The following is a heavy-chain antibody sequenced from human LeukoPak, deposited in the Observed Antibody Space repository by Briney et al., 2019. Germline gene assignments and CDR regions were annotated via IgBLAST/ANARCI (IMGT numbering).Heavy chain of an antibody. CDR2: INHSGST. Sequence: SGTLSLTCAFYGGSFSGYYWSWLRQPPGKGLEWIGEINHSGSTNYNPSLKSRVTISVDTSKNQFSLKLSSVTAADTAVYYCASAPPLYTAMVPFDYWGQGTLVTVSS. D-gene: IGHD5-18*01. CDR1: GGSFSGYY. V-gene: IGHV4-34*01. CDR3: ASAPPLYTAMVPFDY. J-gene: IGHJ4*02.